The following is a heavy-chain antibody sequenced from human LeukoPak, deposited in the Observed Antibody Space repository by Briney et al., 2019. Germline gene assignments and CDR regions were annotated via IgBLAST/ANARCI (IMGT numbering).Heavy chain of an antibody. CDR1: GFTFSSYW. Sequence: GGSLRLSCAASGFTFSSYWMHWVRQAPGKGLVWVSRINSDGSSITYADSVKGRFTISRDNAKNTLYLQMNSLRVEDTAVHYCAREGRVSGYDFDCWGQGTLVTVSS. CDR2: INSDGSSI. J-gene: IGHJ4*02. D-gene: IGHD5-12*01. V-gene: IGHV3-74*03. CDR3: AREGRVSGYDFDC.